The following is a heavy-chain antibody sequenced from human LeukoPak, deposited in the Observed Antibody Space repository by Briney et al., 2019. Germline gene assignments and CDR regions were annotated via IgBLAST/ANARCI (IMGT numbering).Heavy chain of an antibody. CDR3: ARDIRLAAAGHFDY. D-gene: IGHD6-13*01. CDR2: IYYSGRT. V-gene: IGHV4-31*03. CDR1: GGSISSVGYY. Sequence: SQTLPLTCTVSGGSISSVGYYWSWLRQHPGKGLEWIGYIYYSGRTYYNPSLESRVTISLDTSKNQFSLKVSSVTAADTAVYYCARDIRLAAAGHFDYWGQGTLVTVSS. J-gene: IGHJ4*02.